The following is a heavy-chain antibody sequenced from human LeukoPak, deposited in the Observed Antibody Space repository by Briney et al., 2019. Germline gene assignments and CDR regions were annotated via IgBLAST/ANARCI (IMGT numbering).Heavy chain of an antibody. CDR2: MGGNGNHI. Sequence: KPGGSLRLSCTAAGLRFSDYYLSWIRQAPGKGLEWVAYMGGNGNHINYAASVRGRFTISRDNAKNSLFLQMNSLRAVDTAVYYCATDNRYAYESWGQGVMVIVSS. CDR3: ATDNRYAYES. V-gene: IGHV3-11*01. D-gene: IGHD3-16*01. J-gene: IGHJ4*02. CDR1: GLRFSDYY.